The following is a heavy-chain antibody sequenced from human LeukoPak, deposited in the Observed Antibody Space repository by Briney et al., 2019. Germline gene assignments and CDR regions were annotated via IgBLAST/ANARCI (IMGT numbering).Heavy chain of an antibody. V-gene: IGHV3-43*01. J-gene: IGHJ3*02. Sequence: GGSLRLSCAAPGFTFDDYTMHWVRQAPGKGLEWVSLISWDGNSTYYADSVKGRFTISRDNSKNSLYLQMNSLRTDDTALYFCTKDIFRYTRRAIFAFDIWGQGTVVTVSS. D-gene: IGHD1-1*01. CDR2: ISWDGNST. CDR3: TKDIFRYTRRAIFAFDI. CDR1: GFTFDDYT.